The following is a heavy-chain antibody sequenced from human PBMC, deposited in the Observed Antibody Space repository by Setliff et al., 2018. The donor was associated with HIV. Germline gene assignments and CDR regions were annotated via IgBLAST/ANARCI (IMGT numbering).Heavy chain of an antibody. CDR2: VHHTGTT. V-gene: IGHV4-31*03. D-gene: IGHD2-2*01. CDR3: ASGESSTWDLAEHFQH. Sequence: SETLSLTCTVSGVSVSSGGYYWSWIRQHPGKGLEWIGDVHHTGTTYLNPSLKSRITISVDTSKNQFSLKLGFVTAADTAVYHCASGESSTWDLAEHFQHWGHGTLVTV. CDR1: GVSVSSGGYY. J-gene: IGHJ1*01.